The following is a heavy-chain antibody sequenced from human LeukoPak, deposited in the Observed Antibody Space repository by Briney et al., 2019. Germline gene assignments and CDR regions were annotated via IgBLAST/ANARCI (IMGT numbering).Heavy chain of an antibody. CDR3: ARGGSYYTL. D-gene: IGHD1-26*01. CDR1: DGSINSYC. J-gene: IGHJ4*02. V-gene: IGHV4-59*01. Sequence: SETLSLTCTVSDGSINSYCWSWIRKPPGKGQDLMGYIYYSGSTNSYPSLESRVTISVDTSKNQFSLKLSSVTAADTAVYYCARGGSYYTLWGQGTLVTVSS. CDR2: IYYSGST.